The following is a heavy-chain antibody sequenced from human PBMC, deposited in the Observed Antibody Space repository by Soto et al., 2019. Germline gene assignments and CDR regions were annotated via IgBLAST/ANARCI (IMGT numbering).Heavy chain of an antibody. CDR2: INPASGST. V-gene: IGHV1-46*01. J-gene: IGHJ4*02. D-gene: IGHD6-13*01. CDR1: GYTFTHYY. CDR3: ARELAAGDH. Sequence: QVQLVQSGAEVKKPGASVKLSCRTSGYTFTHYYIHWVRQAPGQGLEWLAIINPASGSTNYAQDFQGRLTLTMDTSTTTVYMELSGLRAGDTAIFYCARELAAGDHWGQGTLVTVSS.